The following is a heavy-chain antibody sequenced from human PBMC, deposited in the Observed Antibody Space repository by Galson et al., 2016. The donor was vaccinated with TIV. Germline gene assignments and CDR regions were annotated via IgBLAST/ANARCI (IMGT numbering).Heavy chain of an antibody. CDR3: ARVSPDTRGGSGMAV. D-gene: IGHD3-16*01. CDR2: IIPLLGVT. Sequence: SVKVSCKASGDTFDSYAISWVRQAPGQGLEWMGRIIPLLGVTNYAQSFQGRVTISADTSTSTVYMDLSNLSSDDTAVFFCARVSPDTRGGSGMAVWGQGTTVTVSS. CDR1: GDTFDSYA. J-gene: IGHJ6*02. V-gene: IGHV1-69*04.